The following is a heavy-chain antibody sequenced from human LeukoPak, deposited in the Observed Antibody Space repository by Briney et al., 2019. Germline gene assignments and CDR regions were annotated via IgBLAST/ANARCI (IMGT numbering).Heavy chain of an antibody. Sequence: GASVKVSCKASGYTFTSYGISWVRQAPGQGLEWMGWINPNSGGTNYAQKFQGRVTMTRDTSISTAYMELSRLRSDDTAVYYCARGQMMYSSSSGVDYWGQGTLVTVSS. V-gene: IGHV1-2*02. CDR3: ARGQMMYSSSSGVDY. CDR2: INPNSGGT. D-gene: IGHD6-6*01. CDR1: GYTFTSYG. J-gene: IGHJ4*02.